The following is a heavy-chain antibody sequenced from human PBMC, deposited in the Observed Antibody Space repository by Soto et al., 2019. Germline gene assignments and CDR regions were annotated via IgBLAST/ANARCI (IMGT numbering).Heavy chain of an antibody. D-gene: IGHD3-16*02. V-gene: IGHV4-59*01. CDR3: ARDNTFGGVIVSGYFDY. Sequence: ASETLSLTCTVSGGSISSYYWSWIRQPPGKGLEWIGYIYYSGSTNYNPSLKSRVTISVDTSKNQFSLKLSTVTAADTAVYYCARDNTFGGVIVSGYFDYWGQGTLVTVSS. CDR1: GGSISSYY. CDR2: IYYSGST. J-gene: IGHJ4*02.